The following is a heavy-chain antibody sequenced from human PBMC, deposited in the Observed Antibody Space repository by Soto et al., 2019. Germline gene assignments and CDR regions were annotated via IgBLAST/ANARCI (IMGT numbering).Heavy chain of an antibody. J-gene: IGHJ4*02. V-gene: IGHV1-69*02. CDR3: ARGGTGRDRGSCPSCFDY. Sequence: QVQLVQSGAEVKKPGSSVKVSCKASGGTFSSYTISWVRQAPGQGLEWMGRIIPILGIANYAQKVQGRVTITADKSTSTAYMELSSPRSEDTAVYYCARGGTGRDRGSCPSCFDYWGQGTLVTVSS. D-gene: IGHD2-15*01. CDR2: IIPILGIA. CDR1: GGTFSSYT.